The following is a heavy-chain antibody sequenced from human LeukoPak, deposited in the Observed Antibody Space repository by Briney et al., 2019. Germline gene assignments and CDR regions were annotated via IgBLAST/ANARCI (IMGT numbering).Heavy chain of an antibody. V-gene: IGHV1-24*01. CDR3: ATLYDSSGYLGFDY. J-gene: IGHJ4*02. CDR2: FDPEDGET. Sequence: ASVKVSCKPSGYTFTSYGISWVRQAPGQGLEWMGGFDPEDGETIYAQKFQGRVTMTEDTSTDTAYMELSSLRSEDTAVYYCATLYDSSGYLGFDYWGQGTLVTVSS. D-gene: IGHD3-22*01. CDR1: GYTFTSYG.